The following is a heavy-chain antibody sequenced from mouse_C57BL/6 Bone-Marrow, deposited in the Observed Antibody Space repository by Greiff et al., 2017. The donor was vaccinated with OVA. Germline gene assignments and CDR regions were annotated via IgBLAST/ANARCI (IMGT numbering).Heavy chain of an antibody. Sequence: QVQLKESGPELVKPGASVKISCKASGYAFSSSWMNWVKQRPGKGLEWIGRIYPGDGDTNYNGKFKGKATLTADKSSSTAYMQLSSLTSEDSAVYFCARKVITTVDWYFDVWGTGTTVTVSS. CDR2: IYPGDGDT. J-gene: IGHJ1*03. CDR1: GYAFSSSW. D-gene: IGHD1-1*01. V-gene: IGHV1-82*01. CDR3: ARKVITTVDWYFDV.